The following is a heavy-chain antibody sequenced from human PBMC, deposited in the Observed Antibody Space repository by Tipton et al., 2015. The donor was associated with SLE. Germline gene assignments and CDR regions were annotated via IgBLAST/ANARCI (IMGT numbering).Heavy chain of an antibody. V-gene: IGHV4-61*02. CDR2: MSTSGST. CDR1: GGSISSSSYY. CDR3: STTYVYDVVDY. Sequence: TLSLTCTVSGGSISSSSYYWNWIRQPAGKGLEWIGRMSTSGSTNYNPSLKSRVTISVDASKNQFSLRLTSVTAADTAFYYCSTTYVYDVVDYWGQGDLVTVSS. D-gene: IGHD3-16*01. J-gene: IGHJ4*02.